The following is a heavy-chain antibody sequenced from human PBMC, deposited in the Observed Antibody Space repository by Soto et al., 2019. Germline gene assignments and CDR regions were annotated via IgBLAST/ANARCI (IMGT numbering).Heavy chain of an antibody. D-gene: IGHD3-10*01. J-gene: IGHJ4*02. CDR3: TADVPTQGVGEFHY. V-gene: IGHV3-15*01. Sequence: EVQLVESGGGLVKPGGSLRLSCVGSGFTFSNAWMTWVRQAPGKGLEWVGRIKSRIDGETREYAAPVKDRFTISRDDSKNTVYLQVTGLKTEDTAIYYCTADVPTQGVGEFHYWGQGTLIAVSS. CDR2: IKSRIDGETR. CDR1: GFTFSNAW.